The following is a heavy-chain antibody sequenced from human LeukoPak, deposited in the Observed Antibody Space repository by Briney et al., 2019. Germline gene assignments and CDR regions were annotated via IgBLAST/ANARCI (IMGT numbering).Heavy chain of an antibody. V-gene: IGHV3-23*01. CDR3: AKVTWESRPPDCNS. J-gene: IGHJ4*02. CDR2: IRGSGYTA. Sequence: PGGSLRLSCAASGFTFSSHSMAWVRQAPGKGLEGVSAIRGSGYTALYADSVKGRFTISRDNFKNIVYLEMTSLRAEDTATYYCAKVTWESRPPDCNSWGPGTLVTVSS. D-gene: IGHD6-6*01. CDR1: GFTFSSHS.